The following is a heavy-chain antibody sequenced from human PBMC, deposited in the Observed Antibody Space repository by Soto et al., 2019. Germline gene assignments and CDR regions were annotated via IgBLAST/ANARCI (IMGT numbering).Heavy chain of an antibody. D-gene: IGHD2-21*02. CDR3: AREGLAYCGGDCNSTGGEGYFDL. Sequence: QVQLQESGPGLVKPSQTLSLTCTVSGGSISSGDYYWSWIRQHPGKGLEWIGYIYYCGSTYYNPSHKRLVTISVDTSKNQFALKLNSVTAADTAVYYCAREGLAYCGGDCNSTGGEGYFDLWGRGTLVTVSS. J-gene: IGHJ2*01. CDR1: GGSISSGDYY. CDR2: IYYCGST. V-gene: IGHV4-31*01.